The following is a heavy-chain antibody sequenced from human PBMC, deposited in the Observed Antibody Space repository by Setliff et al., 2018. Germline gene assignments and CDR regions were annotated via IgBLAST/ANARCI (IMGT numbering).Heavy chain of an antibody. D-gene: IGHD3-10*01. J-gene: IGHJ6*03. CDR3: ARAYYYASGNSHNYYMDV. V-gene: IGHV4-59*08. Sequence: SETLSLTCTVSGGSITSYYWSWIRQPPGRGLEWIGFMDYSAITNYNPSLKSRVTLSVDTSNNQLPLQLTSVSAADTAIYYCARAYYYASGNSHNYYMDVWGKGTAVTVSS. CDR1: GGSITSYY. CDR2: MDYSAIT.